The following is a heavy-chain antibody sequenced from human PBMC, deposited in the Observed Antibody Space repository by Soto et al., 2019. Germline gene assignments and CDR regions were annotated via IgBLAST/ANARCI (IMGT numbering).Heavy chain of an antibody. J-gene: IGHJ6*02. CDR1: GGTFSSYA. CDR2: IIPIFGTA. V-gene: IGHV1-69*06. D-gene: IGHD2-2*01. CDR3: ASSDIVVVPAARGYYYYYGMDV. Sequence: EASVKVSCKASGGTFSSYAISWVRQAPGQGLEWMGGIIPIFGTANYAQKFQGRVTITADKSTSTAYMELSSLRSEDTAVYYCASSDIVVVPAARGYYYYYGMDVWGQGTTVTVSS.